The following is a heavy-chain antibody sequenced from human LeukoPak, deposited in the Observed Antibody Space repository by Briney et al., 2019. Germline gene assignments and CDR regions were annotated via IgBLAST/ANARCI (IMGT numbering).Heavy chain of an antibody. Sequence: GGSLRLSCAASGFTFRYAWMSWVRQAPGGGLEWVGRIKSKTDGGTIYYATPVKGRFTISRDDSKNTLYLQINSLKAEDTAVYYCTTAVPAIVGHSYWGQGTLVTVSS. J-gene: IGHJ4*02. V-gene: IGHV3-15*01. D-gene: IGHD1-26*01. CDR2: IKSKTDGGTI. CDR1: GFTFRYAW. CDR3: TTAVPAIVGHSY.